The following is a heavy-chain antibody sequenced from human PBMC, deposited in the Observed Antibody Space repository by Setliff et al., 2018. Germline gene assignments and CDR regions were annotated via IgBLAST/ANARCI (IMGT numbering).Heavy chain of an antibody. CDR3: ARHQSSATVTPFDY. D-gene: IGHD4-17*01. J-gene: IGHJ4*02. Sequence: PGESLKISCQGSGYSFPDYWIAWVRQMPGKGLECMGIIYPGDSDTRYSPSFQGQVTISVDNSISTAYLQWSNLKASDTAMYYCARHQSSATVTPFDYWGQGTLVTVSS. CDR1: GYSFPDYW. V-gene: IGHV5-51*01. CDR2: IYPGDSDT.